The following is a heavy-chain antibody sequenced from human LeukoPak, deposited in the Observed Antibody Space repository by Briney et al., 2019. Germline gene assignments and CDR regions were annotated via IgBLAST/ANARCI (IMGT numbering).Heavy chain of an antibody. Sequence: GESLKISCKGSGYSFTSYWIGWVRQMPGKGLEWMGIIYPGDSDTRYSPSFQGQVTISADKSTSTAYLQWSSLKASDTAMYYCARLASYYGSGSLVDYWGQGTLVTVSS. CDR2: IYPGDSDT. D-gene: IGHD3-10*01. CDR1: GYSFTSYW. CDR3: ARLASYYGSGSLVDY. J-gene: IGHJ4*02. V-gene: IGHV5-51*01.